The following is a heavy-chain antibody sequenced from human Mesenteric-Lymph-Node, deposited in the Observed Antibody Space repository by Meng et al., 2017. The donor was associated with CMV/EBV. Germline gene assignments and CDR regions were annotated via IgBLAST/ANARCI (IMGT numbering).Heavy chain of an antibody. D-gene: IGHD3-10*01. Sequence: GGSLRLSCAASGFTFSSYAMSWVRQAPGKGLEWVSAISGSGGSTYYADSVKGRFTISRDNSKNTLYLQMNSLRPEDTAVFYCARWNYDSGTYCIDYWGQGTLVTVSS. CDR3: ARWNYDSGTYCIDY. CDR2: ISGSGGST. V-gene: IGHV3-23*01. CDR1: GFTFSSYA. J-gene: IGHJ4*02.